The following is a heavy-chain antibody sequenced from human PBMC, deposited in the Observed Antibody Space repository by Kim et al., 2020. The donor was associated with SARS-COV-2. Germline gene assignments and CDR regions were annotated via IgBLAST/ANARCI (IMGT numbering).Heavy chain of an antibody. CDR1: GGSFSGYY. V-gene: IGHV4-34*01. CDR3: ARGVNY. CDR2: INHSGST. Sequence: SETLSLTCAVYGGSFSGYYWSWIRQPPGKGLEWIGEINHSGSTNYNPSLKSRVTISVDTSKNQFSLKLSSVTAADTAVYYCARGVNYWGQGTLVTVSS. J-gene: IGHJ4*02. D-gene: IGHD3-22*01.